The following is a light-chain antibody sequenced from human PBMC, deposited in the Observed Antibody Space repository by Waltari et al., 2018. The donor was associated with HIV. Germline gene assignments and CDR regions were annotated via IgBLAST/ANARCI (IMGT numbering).Light chain of an antibody. Sequence: QSVLTQTPPASGTPGQRVTISCSGSTSDIGNNYVYWFQQFPGTPPKVLIHKNDQRPSGVSGRFSASKSGTAASLAISGLRTEDESDFYCAAWDDIRSGWIFGGGTKLTVL. CDR1: TSDIGNNY. J-gene: IGLJ2*01. V-gene: IGLV1-47*01. CDR2: KND. CDR3: AAWDDIRSGWI.